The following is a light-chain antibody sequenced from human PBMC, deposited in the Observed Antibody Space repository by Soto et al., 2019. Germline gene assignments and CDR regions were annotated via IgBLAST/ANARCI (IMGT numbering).Light chain of an antibody. CDR2: GAS. CDR3: VQYGSSPLT. J-gene: IGKJ4*01. V-gene: IGKV3-20*01. CDR1: QSVSSSY. Sequence: EIRLTQSPGTLSITPEERATLSCRASQSVSSSYLAWYQQKPGQAPRLLIYGASSRATGIPDRVSGSGSGTDFTLTISRLEPEDFAVYYCVQYGSSPLTCGGGTKVDIK.